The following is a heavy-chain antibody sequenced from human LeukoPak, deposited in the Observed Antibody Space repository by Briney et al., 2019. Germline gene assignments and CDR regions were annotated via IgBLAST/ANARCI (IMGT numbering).Heavy chain of an antibody. CDR2: IYYSGST. Sequence: SETLSLTCTVSGGSISSNHYYWGWIRQPPGKGLEWIGTIYYSGSTYYNPSLKSRVTISVDTSKNQFSLKLSSVTAADTAVYFCAAVYFAWWIDYWGQGTLVTVSS. J-gene: IGHJ4*02. CDR3: AAVYFAWWIDY. V-gene: IGHV4-39*01. CDR1: GGSISSNHYY. D-gene: IGHD3-9*01.